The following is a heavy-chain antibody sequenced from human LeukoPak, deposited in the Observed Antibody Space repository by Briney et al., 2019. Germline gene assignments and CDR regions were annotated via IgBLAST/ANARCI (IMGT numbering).Heavy chain of an antibody. V-gene: IGHV4-38-2*02. CDR3: ARVYCYYYMYV. CDR1: GSSISSGYY. D-gene: IGHD2-15*01. J-gene: IGHJ6*03. CDR2: IDHSGST. Sequence: PSVTPSFTCTASGSSISSGYYWGWIRQPPENGMDWIGSIDHSGSTDYNPYLKSRVTITVDTTKYRFSVTLSPVTNAVTCLHHCARVYCYYYMYVWGKGTTDIVS.